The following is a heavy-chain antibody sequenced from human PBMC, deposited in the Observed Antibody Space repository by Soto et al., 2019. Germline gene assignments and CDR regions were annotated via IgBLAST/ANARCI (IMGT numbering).Heavy chain of an antibody. D-gene: IGHD3-22*01. CDR3: AKDTRDSSGYYSFDY. J-gene: IGHJ4*02. CDR1: GFTFDDYA. V-gene: IGHV3-9*01. Sequence: PGGSLRLSCAASGFTFDDYAMHWVRQAPGKGLEWVSGISWNSGSIGYADSVKGRFTISRDNAKNSLYLQMNSLRAEDTALYYCAKDTRDSSGYYSFDYWGQGTLVTVSS. CDR2: ISWNSGSI.